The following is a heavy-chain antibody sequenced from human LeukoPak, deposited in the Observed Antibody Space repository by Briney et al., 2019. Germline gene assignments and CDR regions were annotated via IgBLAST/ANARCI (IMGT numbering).Heavy chain of an antibody. CDR1: GGSISSSSYY. CDR3: ARLTGYYSLSYYYYYGMDV. D-gene: IGHD3-9*01. V-gene: IGHV4-39*01. Sequence: PSETLSLTCTVSGGSISSSSYYWGWIRQPLGKGLEWIGSIYYSGSTYYNPSLKSRVTISVDTSKNQFSLKLSSVTAADTAVYYCARLTGYYSLSYYYYYGMDVWGQGTTVTVSS. CDR2: IYYSGST. J-gene: IGHJ6*02.